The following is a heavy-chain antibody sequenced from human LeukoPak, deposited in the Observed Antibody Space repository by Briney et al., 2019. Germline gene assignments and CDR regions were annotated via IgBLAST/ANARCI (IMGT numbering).Heavy chain of an antibody. Sequence: ASVKVSCKASGGTFSSYAISWVRQAPGQGLEWMGRIIPIFGTANYAQKFQGRVTITADKSTSTAYMELSSLRSEDTAVYYCARPRAHVLRYFDWLPLDYRGQGTLVTVSS. CDR2: IIPIFGTA. D-gene: IGHD3-9*01. CDR1: GGTFSSYA. V-gene: IGHV1-69*06. CDR3: ARPRAHVLRYFDWLPLDY. J-gene: IGHJ4*02.